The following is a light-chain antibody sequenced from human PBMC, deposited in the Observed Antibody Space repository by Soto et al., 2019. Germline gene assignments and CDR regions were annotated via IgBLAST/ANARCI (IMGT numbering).Light chain of an antibody. Sequence: QSVLTQPPSASGTPGQRVTISCSGSSSNIGSNTVNWYQQLPGTAPKLLIYSNNQRPSGVPDRFSGSKSGTSASLAISGLQPEDEVDYYCAACDDSLNGPVVFGGGTKVPV. CDR3: AACDDSLNGPVV. CDR2: SNN. V-gene: IGLV1-44*01. CDR1: SSNIGSNT. J-gene: IGLJ2*01.